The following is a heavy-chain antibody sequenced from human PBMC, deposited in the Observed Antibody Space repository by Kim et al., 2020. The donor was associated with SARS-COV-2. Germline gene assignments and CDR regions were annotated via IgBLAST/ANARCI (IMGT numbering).Heavy chain of an antibody. Sequence: SETLSLTCTVSGGSISSYYWSWIRQPPGKGLEWIGYIYYSGTTSYNPSLQSRLTISVDTSKNQFSLKLSSVTAADTAVYYCARRLTCWPWYFGLWGRGTLVTVSS. CDR3: ARRLTCWPWYFGL. J-gene: IGHJ2*01. D-gene: IGHD7-27*01. CDR1: GGSISSYY. V-gene: IGHV4-59*08. CDR2: IYYSGTT.